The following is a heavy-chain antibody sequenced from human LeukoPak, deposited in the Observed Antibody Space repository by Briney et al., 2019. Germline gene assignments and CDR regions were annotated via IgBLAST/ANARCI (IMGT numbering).Heavy chain of an antibody. V-gene: IGHV4-39*02. CDR1: GGSISSSSYY. CDR3: ARENHGYSSSYLNWFDP. Sequence: SETLSLTCTVSGGSISSSSYYWGWIRQPPGKGLEWIGSIYYSGSTYYNPSLKSRVTISVDTSKNQFSLQLNSVTPEDTAVYYCARENHGYSSSYLNWFDPWGQGTLVTVSS. D-gene: IGHD6-6*01. J-gene: IGHJ5*02. CDR2: IYYSGST.